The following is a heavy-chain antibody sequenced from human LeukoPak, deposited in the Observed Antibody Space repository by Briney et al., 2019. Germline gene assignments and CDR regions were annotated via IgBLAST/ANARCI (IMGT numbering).Heavy chain of an antibody. V-gene: IGHV4-39*07. CDR2: IYKTGST. J-gene: IGHJ3*02. D-gene: IGHD1-26*01. CDR3: ARSRSWATFDI. Sequence: SETLSLTCTVSGVSLSSSSYYWAWIRQPPGKGLEWIGNIYKTGSTYYSPSLKSRVTILVDTSKNQFSLKLSSVTDADTAVFYCARSRSWATFDIWGQGTMVTVSS. CDR1: GVSLSSSSYY.